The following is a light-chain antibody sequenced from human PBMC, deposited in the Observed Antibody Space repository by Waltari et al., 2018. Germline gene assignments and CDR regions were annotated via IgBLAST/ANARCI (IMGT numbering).Light chain of an antibody. J-gene: IGKJ1*01. CDR2: WAS. CDR1: QSVLSSSNNKNF. V-gene: IGKV4-1*01. CDR3: QQYYITPPT. Sequence: DSLTVSLGERATVNCKSSQSVLSSSNNKNFLAWYQQKPGQPPKLLIYWASTRGSGVPDRFSGSGSGTDFTLTISSLQAEDVAVYYCQQYYITPPTFGQGTKVEIK.